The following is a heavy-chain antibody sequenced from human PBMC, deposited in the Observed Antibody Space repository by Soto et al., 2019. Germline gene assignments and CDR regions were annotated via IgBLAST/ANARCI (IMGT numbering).Heavy chain of an antibody. CDR3: VRPAYEDYDGDY. CDR2: VSSRSSYI. Sequence: RLCCVSCRCTVCSSGVTGARKKPGKGLEWVSWVSSRSSYIGYADSVKGRFNVSRDNAKNSQYLQMSSLRAEDTVLYYCVRPAYEDYDGDYWGQGTPDTVSS. J-gene: IGHJ4*02. V-gene: IGHV3-21*01. CDR1: RCTVCSSG. D-gene: IGHD4-17*01.